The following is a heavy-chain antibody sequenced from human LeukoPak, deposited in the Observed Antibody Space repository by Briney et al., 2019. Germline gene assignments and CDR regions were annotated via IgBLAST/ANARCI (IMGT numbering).Heavy chain of an antibody. CDR3: ATDRPVLRFLEWLLLDY. J-gene: IGHJ4*02. Sequence: ASVKVSCKVSGYTLTELSMHWVRQAPGKGLERMGGFDPEDGETIYAQKFQGRVTMTEDTSTDTAYMELSSLRSEDTAVYYCATDRPVLRFLEWLLLDYWGQGTLVTVSS. CDR1: GYTLTELS. V-gene: IGHV1-24*01. D-gene: IGHD3-3*01. CDR2: FDPEDGET.